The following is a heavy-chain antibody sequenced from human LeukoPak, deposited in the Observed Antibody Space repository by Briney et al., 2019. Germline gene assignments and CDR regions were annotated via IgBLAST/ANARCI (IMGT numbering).Heavy chain of an antibody. V-gene: IGHV3-21*01. CDR3: AREGLTMVPWWAFDI. J-gene: IGHJ3*02. CDR1: GFTFSSYS. CDR2: ISSSSSYI. D-gene: IGHD3-10*01. Sequence: GGSLRLSCAASGFTFSSYSMNWVRQAPGKGLEWVSSISSSSSYIYYADSVKGRFTISRDNAKNSLYLQMNSLRAEDTAVYYCAREGLTMVPWWAFDIWGQGTMVTVSS.